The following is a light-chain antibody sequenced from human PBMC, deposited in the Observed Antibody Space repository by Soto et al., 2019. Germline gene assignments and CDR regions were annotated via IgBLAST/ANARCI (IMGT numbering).Light chain of an antibody. Sequence: DIQMTQSPSTLSASVGDRVTITCRASQRISTWLAWYQQKPGKSPNLLIYKASSLESGVPSRFRGSGSGTEFTLTISSLQPVDFATYYCQQYNSYSSFGQGTKVEIK. J-gene: IGKJ1*01. CDR2: KAS. CDR3: QQYNSYSS. V-gene: IGKV1-5*03. CDR1: QRISTW.